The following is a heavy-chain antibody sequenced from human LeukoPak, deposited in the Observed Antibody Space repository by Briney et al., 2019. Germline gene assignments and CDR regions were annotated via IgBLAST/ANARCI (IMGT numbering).Heavy chain of an antibody. CDR2: ISGSGGST. CDR3: AKGRGIVVVTGPDY. D-gene: IGHD2-21*02. CDR1: GFTFSDYA. V-gene: IGHV3-23*01. Sequence: SGGSLRLSCAASGFTFSDYAMSWVRQAPGKGLEWVSGISGSGGSTYYADSVKGRFTISRDNSKNTLYLQMNSLRAEDTAVYYCAKGRGIVVVTGPDYWGQGTLVTVSS. J-gene: IGHJ4*02.